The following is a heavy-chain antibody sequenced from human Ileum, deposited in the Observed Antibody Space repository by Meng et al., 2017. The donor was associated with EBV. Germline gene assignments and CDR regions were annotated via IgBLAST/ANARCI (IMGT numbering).Heavy chain of an antibody. CDR3: ASSDYYRSDY. D-gene: IGHD3-22*01. Sequence: QVRLRGSGPGLVKPSETLSFTCAVPGGSVSRSDWWSWVRQPPGKGLEWIGETSHSGSTNYSPSLKSRVTISLDKSKNQLSLKLNSVTAADTAVYYCASSDYYRSDYWDQGTLVTVSS. V-gene: IGHV4-4*02. CDR2: TSHSGST. J-gene: IGHJ4*02. CDR1: GGSVSRSDW.